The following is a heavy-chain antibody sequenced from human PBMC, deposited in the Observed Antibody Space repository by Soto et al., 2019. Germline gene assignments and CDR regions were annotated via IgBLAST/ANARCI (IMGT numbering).Heavy chain of an antibody. J-gene: IGHJ4*02. D-gene: IGHD6-19*01. Sequence: QVPLVQSGAEVKKPGSSVKVSCKASGGTFSSYAISWVREAPGQGLEWMGGIIPIFGTANYAQKFQGRVTITADEATSTAYMELSSLRSEDTAVYYCATDDPNNNSSPTVAGTLVYWGQGTLVTVSS. CDR2: IIPIFGTA. CDR3: ATDDPNNNSSPTVAGTLVY. CDR1: GGTFSSYA. V-gene: IGHV1-69*01.